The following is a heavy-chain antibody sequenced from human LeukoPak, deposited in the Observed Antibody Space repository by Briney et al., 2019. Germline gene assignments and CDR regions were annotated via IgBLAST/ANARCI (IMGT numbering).Heavy chain of an antibody. J-gene: IGHJ4*02. CDR1: RFTFSSYA. CDR2: ISGGGGST. D-gene: IGHD2-21*01. Sequence: GGSLRLSCAASRFTFSSYAMSWVRQAPGKGLEWVSAISGGGGSTYYADSVKGRFTISRDNSKSTLYLQMNSLRVEDTAVYYCARGIARAEYWGQGTLVTVPS. V-gene: IGHV3-23*01. CDR3: ARGIARAEY.